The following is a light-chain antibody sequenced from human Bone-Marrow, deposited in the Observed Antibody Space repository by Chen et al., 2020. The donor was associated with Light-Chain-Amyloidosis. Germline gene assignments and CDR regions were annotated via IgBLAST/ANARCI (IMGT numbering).Light chain of an antibody. J-gene: IGKJ4*01. Sequence: EIVMTQSPGTLSLSPGEGANLSCRASQTISSNYLTWYQQKFGQAPRLLIYGSSSRATGIPDRFTGSGSGTDFTLAINRLEPEDFAMWCWQQYGSSPLTFGGGTKVEIK. CDR2: GSS. CDR1: QTISSNY. CDR3: QQYGSSPLT. V-gene: IGKV3-20*01.